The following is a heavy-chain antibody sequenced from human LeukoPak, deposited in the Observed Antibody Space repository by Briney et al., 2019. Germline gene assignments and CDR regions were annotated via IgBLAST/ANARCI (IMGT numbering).Heavy chain of an antibody. CDR1: GGSVSSGSYY. CDR3: ASTAYYDILTGSPGAFDI. V-gene: IGHV4-61*01. D-gene: IGHD3-9*01. CDR2: IYYSRST. J-gene: IGHJ3*02. Sequence: SETLSLTCTVYGGSVSSGSYYWSWVRQPPGKRLEWIGYIYYSRSTNYNPSLKSRVTISVDTSKNQFSLKLSSVTAADTAVYYCASTAYYDILTGSPGAFDIWGQGTMVAVSS.